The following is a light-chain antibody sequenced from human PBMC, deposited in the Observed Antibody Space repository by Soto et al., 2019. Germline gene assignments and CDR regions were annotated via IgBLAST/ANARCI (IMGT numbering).Light chain of an antibody. CDR3: AAWDDSLSGPV. V-gene: IGLV1-47*02. J-gene: IGLJ2*01. Sequence: QSVLTQPPSASSTPGQTVTISCSGSTSNIGTFYVYWYQHKMAQELLIYSNNQRPSGVPDRFSGSKSGTSASLAISGLRSDDEADYYCAAWDDSLSGPVFGGGTQLTVL. CDR2: SNN. CDR1: TSNIGTFY.